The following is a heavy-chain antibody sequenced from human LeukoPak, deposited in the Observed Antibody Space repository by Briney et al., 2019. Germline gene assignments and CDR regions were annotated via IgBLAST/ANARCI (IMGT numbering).Heavy chain of an antibody. CDR3: AKMDCSGTSCYVFDY. CDR2: IYYSGST. Sequence: SETLSLTCIVSGDSISGNYWSWIRQPPGKRLEWIGYIYYSGSTNYNPSLKSRVTISVDTSKNQFSLKLSSVTAADTAVYYCAKMDCSGTSCYVFDYWGQGTLVTVSS. D-gene: IGHD2-2*01. V-gene: IGHV4-59*12. CDR1: GDSISGNY. J-gene: IGHJ4*02.